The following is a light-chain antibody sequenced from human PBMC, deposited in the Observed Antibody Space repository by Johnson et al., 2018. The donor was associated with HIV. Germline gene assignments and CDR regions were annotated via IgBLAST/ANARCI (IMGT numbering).Light chain of an antibody. CDR2: ENN. V-gene: IGLV1-51*02. Sequence: QSVLTQPPSVSAAPGQKVTISCSGSSSNVGNNVVSWYQQLPGTAPKVLIYENNKRPSGIPDRFSGSKSGTSATLGITGLQTGDGADYYCGTWDSSLNVFGTGTKVTVL. J-gene: IGLJ1*01. CDR1: SSNVGNNV. CDR3: GTWDSSLNV.